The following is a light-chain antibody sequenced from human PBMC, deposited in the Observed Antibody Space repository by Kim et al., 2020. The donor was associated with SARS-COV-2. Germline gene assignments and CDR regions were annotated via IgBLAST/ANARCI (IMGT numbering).Light chain of an antibody. CDR2: QDS. J-gene: IGLJ2*01. CDR3: QAWDSSTADVV. Sequence: SPGQTASITCSGDKLGDKYACWYQQKPGQSPVLVIYQDSKRPSGIPERFSGSNSGNTATLTIGGTQAMDEADYYCQAWDSSTADVVFGGGTQLTVL. CDR1: KLGDKY. V-gene: IGLV3-1*01.